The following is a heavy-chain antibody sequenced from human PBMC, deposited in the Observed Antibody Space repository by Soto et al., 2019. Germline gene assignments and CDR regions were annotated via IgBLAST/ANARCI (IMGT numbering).Heavy chain of an antibody. Sequence: XGSLKLSCAASGFTFSSYAMSWVRQAPGKGLEWVSVISGGGGTTFYTGSVKGRFTISRDNSKSTLFLQMNSLRAEDTAVYYCAKYPEYSAYDGSFFDYWGQGTLVTVSS. V-gene: IGHV3-23*01. J-gene: IGHJ4*02. CDR3: AKYPEYSAYDGSFFDY. CDR1: GFTFSSYA. CDR2: ISGGGGTT. D-gene: IGHD5-12*01.